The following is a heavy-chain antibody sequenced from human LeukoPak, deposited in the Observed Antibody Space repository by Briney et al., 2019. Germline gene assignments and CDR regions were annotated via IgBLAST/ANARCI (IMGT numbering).Heavy chain of an antibody. CDR2: SYPGDSET. CDR1: GYSFTSYW. J-gene: IGHJ4*02. CDR3: ARAAYGSGSPLDY. V-gene: IGHV5-51*01. D-gene: IGHD3-10*01. Sequence: GESLKISCKGSGYSFTSYWIGWVRQKPGKRLEWRGISYPGDSETRYSPSFQGQVTSSADKSISTAYLQWSSLKASDIAMYYCARAAYGSGSPLDYWGQGTLVTVSS.